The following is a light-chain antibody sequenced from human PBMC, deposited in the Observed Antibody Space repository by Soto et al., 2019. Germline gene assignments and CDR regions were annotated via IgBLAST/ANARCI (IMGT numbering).Light chain of an antibody. CDR1: QNIGIS. CDR3: QQSYSSPAT. CDR2: ATS. Sequence: DIQMTQSPSSLSASVGDRFTSTCRANQNIGISLDWYQQKPGKAPKLLIYATSNLQTGVPSRFSGSTSGTDFTLTISSLQPEDFATYYCQQSYSSPATFGLGTKVDI. V-gene: IGKV1-39*01. J-gene: IGKJ1*01.